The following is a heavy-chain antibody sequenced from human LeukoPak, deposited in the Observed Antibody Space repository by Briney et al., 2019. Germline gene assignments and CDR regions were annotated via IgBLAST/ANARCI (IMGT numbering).Heavy chain of an antibody. CDR1: GYTFTDYY. D-gene: IGHD7-27*01. CDR3: ARGSNWRFDY. J-gene: IGHJ4*02. CDR2: INPSGGIT. Sequence: ASVKVSCKASGYTFTDYYIHWVRQAPGQGLEWMGVINPSGGITSYTQKFQGRVTMTRDTSTSTVYMELSSLRSEDTAVYYCARGSNWRFDYWGQGTLVTVSS. V-gene: IGHV1-46*01.